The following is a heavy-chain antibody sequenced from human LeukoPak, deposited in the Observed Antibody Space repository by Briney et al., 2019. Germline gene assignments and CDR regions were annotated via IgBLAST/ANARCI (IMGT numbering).Heavy chain of an antibody. D-gene: IGHD4-17*01. J-gene: IGHJ6*02. V-gene: IGHV5-51*01. CDR2: IYPGDSHT. CDR3: ARQDGDYENYYYYGMDV. CDR1: GYSFTSHW. Sequence: GESLKISCKGFGYSFTSHWIGWVRQMPGKGLEWMGIIYPGDSHTTYSPSFQGQVTISADKSISTACLQWSSLKASDTAIYYCARQDGDYENYYYYGMDVWGQGTTVTVSS.